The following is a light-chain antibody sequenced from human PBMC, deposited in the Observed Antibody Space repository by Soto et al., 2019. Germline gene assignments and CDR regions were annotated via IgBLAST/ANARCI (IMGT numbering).Light chain of an antibody. CDR1: QSISSSY. V-gene: IGKV3-20*01. CDR2: GTS. J-gene: IGKJ3*01. CDR3: QQYGSSPFT. Sequence: EIVLTQSPGTLSLSPGERATLSCRASQSISSSYLAWYQQKPGQAPRLLIYGTSGRATGIPDRFSGSGSGIDVSLTISRLEPEDFAEYYCQQYGSSPFTFGPGTKVDIK.